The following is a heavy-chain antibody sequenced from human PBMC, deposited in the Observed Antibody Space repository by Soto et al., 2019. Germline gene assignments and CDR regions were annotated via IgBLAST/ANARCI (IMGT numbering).Heavy chain of an antibody. J-gene: IGHJ4*02. CDR2: IIPVFGTV. D-gene: IGHD3-16*01. Sequence: QVKLVQSGAEVKKPGSSVKVSCKASGGTFGNSAISWVRQDPGQGLEWMGGIIPVFGTVNYAQKFEGRVTITADESTSTVFMEMSRLTSEDTAVYYCAKVIAAAGYDSWGQGTLVTVSS. V-gene: IGHV1-69*01. CDR3: AKVIAAAGYDS. CDR1: GGTFGNSA.